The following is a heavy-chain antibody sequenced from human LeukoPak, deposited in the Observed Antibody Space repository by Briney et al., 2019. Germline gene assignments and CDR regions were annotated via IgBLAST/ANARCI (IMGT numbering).Heavy chain of an antibody. CDR2: ISSSSSYI. CDR1: GFTFSSYS. Sequence: GGSLRLSCAASGFTFSSYSMNWVRQAPGKGLEWVSSISSSSSYIYYADSVKGRFTISRDNAKNSLYLQMNSLRAEDTAVYYCAREGYQLFNDAFDIWGQGTMVTVSS. V-gene: IGHV3-21*01. D-gene: IGHD2-2*01. CDR3: AREGYQLFNDAFDI. J-gene: IGHJ3*02.